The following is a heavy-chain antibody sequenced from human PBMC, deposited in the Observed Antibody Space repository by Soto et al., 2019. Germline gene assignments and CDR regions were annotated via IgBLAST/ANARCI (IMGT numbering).Heavy chain of an antibody. CDR2: IGVGGET. D-gene: IGHD2-15*01. V-gene: IGHV3-13*01. CDR1: GFTLTNYD. J-gene: IGHJ6*03. Sequence: DVQLVESGGGPVQPGGSLRLSCAASGFTLTNYDMHWVRQRPGKGLEWVSAIGVGGETYQPVSAKGRFTISRDAARNSLYLRMNSLTVGDTAVYFCAGEYCSGGRCHGLYYVGVWGEGTTVTVAS. CDR3: AGEYCSGGRCHGLYYVGV.